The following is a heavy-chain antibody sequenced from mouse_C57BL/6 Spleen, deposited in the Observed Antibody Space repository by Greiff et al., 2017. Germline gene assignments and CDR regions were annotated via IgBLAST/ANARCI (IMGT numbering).Heavy chain of an antibody. Sequence: VQLKQSGPGLVKPSQSLSLTCSVTGYSITSGYYWNWIRQFPGNKLEWMGYISYDGSNNYNPSLKNRISITRDTSKNPFFLKLNSVTTEDTATYYCASKYYYGFSWFAYWGQGTLVTVSA. D-gene: IGHD1-1*01. CDR2: ISYDGSN. CDR3: ASKYYYGFSWFAY. V-gene: IGHV3-6*01. J-gene: IGHJ3*01. CDR1: GYSITSGYY.